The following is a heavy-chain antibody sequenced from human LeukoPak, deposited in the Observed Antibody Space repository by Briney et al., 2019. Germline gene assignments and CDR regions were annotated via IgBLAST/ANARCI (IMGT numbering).Heavy chain of an antibody. V-gene: IGHV3-33*01. J-gene: IGHJ4*02. CDR1: GFTFSSYG. D-gene: IGHD1-7*01. CDR2: IWYDGSNK. Sequence: PGGSLRLSCAASGFTFSSYGMHWVRQAPGKGLEWVAVIWYDGSNKYYADSVKGRFTISRDNSKNTLYLQMNSLRAEDTAVYYCTTDGRGRGKLELRGYFDYWGQGTLVTVSS. CDR3: TTDGRGRGKLELRGYFDY.